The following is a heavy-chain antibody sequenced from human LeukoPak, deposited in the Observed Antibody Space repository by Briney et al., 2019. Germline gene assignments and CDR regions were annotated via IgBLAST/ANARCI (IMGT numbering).Heavy chain of an antibody. D-gene: IGHD3-22*01. Sequence: PGGSLRLSCAASGFTFSSYGMHWVCQAPGKGLEWVAFIRYDGNSKYYADSVKGRFTISRDNSKNTLYLQMNSLRAEDTAVFYCAKDSSVFHYDSRNFDYWGQGTLVTVSS. CDR1: GFTFSSYG. V-gene: IGHV3-30*02. CDR3: AKDSSVFHYDSRNFDY. CDR2: IRYDGNSK. J-gene: IGHJ4*02.